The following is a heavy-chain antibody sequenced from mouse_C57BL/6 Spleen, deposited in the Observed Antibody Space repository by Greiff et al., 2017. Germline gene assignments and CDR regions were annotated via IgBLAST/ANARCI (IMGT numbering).Heavy chain of an antibody. CDR1: GFTFSDYG. CDR2: ISSGSSTI. D-gene: IGHD4-1*01. J-gene: IGHJ1*03. CDR3: ARLTEWYFDV. V-gene: IGHV5-17*01. Sequence: EVKLVESGGGLVKPGGSLKLSCAASGFTFSDYGMHWVRQAPEKGLEWVAYISSGSSTIYYADTVKGRFTISRDNAKNTLVLQMTSLRSEDTAMYYCARLTEWYFDVWGTGTTVTVSS.